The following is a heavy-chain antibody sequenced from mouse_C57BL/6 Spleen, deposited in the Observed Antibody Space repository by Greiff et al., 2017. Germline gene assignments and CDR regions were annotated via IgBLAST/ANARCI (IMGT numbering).Heavy chain of an antibody. D-gene: IGHD1-3*01. Sequence: EVQLQQSGPELVKPGASVKISCKASGYTFTDYYMNWVKQSHGKSLEWIGDINPKNGGTSYNQKFKGKATLTVDKSSSTAYMELRSLTSEDSAVYYCASPLTGPFAYWGQGTLVTVSA. CDR1: GYTFTDYY. V-gene: IGHV1-26*01. CDR3: ASPLTGPFAY. J-gene: IGHJ3*01. CDR2: INPKNGGT.